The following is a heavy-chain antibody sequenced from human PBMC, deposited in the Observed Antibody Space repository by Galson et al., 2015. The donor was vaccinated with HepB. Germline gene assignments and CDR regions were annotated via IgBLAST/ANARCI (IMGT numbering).Heavy chain of an antibody. CDR1: GYTFMNYW. CDR2: IDPSNSYT. V-gene: IGHV5-10-1*01. J-gene: IGHJ4*02. Sequence: QSGAEVKIPGESLTISCKGSGYTFMNYWITWVRQMPGKGLEWMGRIDPSNSYTNFRPAFQGHVTISVDKSTSTAYLQWNSLKASDTAMYYCARHADDGRADFWGQGTLVTVSS. CDR3: ARHADDGRADF. D-gene: IGHD3-3*01.